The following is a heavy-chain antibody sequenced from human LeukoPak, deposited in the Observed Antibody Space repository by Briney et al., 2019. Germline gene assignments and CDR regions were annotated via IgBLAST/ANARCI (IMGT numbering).Heavy chain of an antibody. CDR2: IGGTGDRT. J-gene: IGHJ4*02. D-gene: IGHD6-19*01. CDR3: AKDPVVYHGGSGWHYFDY. V-gene: IGHV3-23*01. Sequence: MSWVRQAPGRGLEWVSTIGGTGDRTYYADSVKGRFTISRDNSMDTLFLQMNSLKAEDTAVYYCAKDPVVYHGGSGWHYFDYWGQGTLVTVSS.